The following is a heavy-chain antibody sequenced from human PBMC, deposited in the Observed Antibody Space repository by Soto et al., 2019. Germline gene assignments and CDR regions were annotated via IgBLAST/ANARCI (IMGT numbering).Heavy chain of an antibody. CDR1: GYTFTSYG. Sequence: ASVKVSCKASGYTFTSYGISWVRQAPGQGLEWMGWISAYNGNTNYAQKLQGRVTMTRDTSISTAYMELSSLRSEDTAVYYCARGGSSTIFGVVTPYYYYGMDVWGQGTTVT. CDR3: ARGGSSTIFGVVTPYYYYGMDV. J-gene: IGHJ6*02. CDR2: ISAYNGNT. D-gene: IGHD3-3*01. V-gene: IGHV1-18*01.